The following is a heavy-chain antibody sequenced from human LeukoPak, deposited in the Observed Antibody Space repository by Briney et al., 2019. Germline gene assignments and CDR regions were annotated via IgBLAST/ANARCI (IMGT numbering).Heavy chain of an antibody. CDR2: IYYSGST. J-gene: IGHJ4*02. CDR3: ARDLRGYSYGYLDY. CDR1: GGSISSYY. Sequence: PSETLSLTCTVSGGSISSYYWSWIRQPPGKGLEWIGYIYYSGSTNYNPSLRSRVTISVDTSKNQFSLKLSSVTAADTAVYYCARDLRGYSYGYLDYWGQGTLVTVSS. V-gene: IGHV4-59*01. D-gene: IGHD5-18*01.